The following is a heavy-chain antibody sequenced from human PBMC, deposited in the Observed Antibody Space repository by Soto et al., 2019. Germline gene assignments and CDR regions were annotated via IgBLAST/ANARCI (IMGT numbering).Heavy chain of an antibody. J-gene: IGHJ6*02. CDR2: IRSKAYGGTT. Sequence: LRLSCTASGFTFGDYAMSWFRQAPGKGLEWVGFIRSKAYGGTTEYAASVKGRFTISRDDSKSIAYLQMNSLKTEDTAVYYCTRAGITISYYFYGMDVWGQGTTVTVSS. CDR3: TRAGITISYYFYGMDV. V-gene: IGHV3-49*03. D-gene: IGHD3-9*01. CDR1: GFTFGDYA.